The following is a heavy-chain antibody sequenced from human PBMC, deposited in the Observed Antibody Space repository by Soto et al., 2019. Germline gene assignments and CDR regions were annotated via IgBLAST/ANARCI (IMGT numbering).Heavy chain of an antibody. CDR1: GFTFSSYA. CDR3: AKEVKQWRGEYYFDY. CDR2: ISGSGGST. Sequence: EVQLLESGGGLVQPGGSLRLSCAASGFTFSSYAMSWVRQAPGKGLEWVSAISGSGGSTYYADSVKGRFTISRDNSKNTLYLHMNSLRAEGTAVYYCAKEVKQWRGEYYFDYWGQGTLVTVSS. V-gene: IGHV3-23*01. J-gene: IGHJ4*02. D-gene: IGHD6-19*01.